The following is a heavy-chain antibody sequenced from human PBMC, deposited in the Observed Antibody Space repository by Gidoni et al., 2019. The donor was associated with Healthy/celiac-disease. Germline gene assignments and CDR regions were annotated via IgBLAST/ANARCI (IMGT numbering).Heavy chain of an antibody. Sequence: EVQLVESGGGVVRPGGFLRLSCAASGFPFDDYGMSWVRQAPGKGLEWVSGINWNGGSTGYADSVKGRFTISRDNAKNSLYLQMNSLRAEDTALYYCARVLRGIAAAGTDLFDYWGQGTLVTVSS. V-gene: IGHV3-20*04. J-gene: IGHJ4*02. CDR3: ARVLRGIAAAGTDLFDY. CDR1: GFPFDDYG. D-gene: IGHD6-13*01. CDR2: INWNGGST.